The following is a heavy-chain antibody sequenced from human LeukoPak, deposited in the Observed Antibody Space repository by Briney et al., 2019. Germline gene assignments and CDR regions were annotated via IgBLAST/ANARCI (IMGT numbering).Heavy chain of an antibody. D-gene: IGHD2-2*01. CDR2: INSNSGGT. V-gene: IGHV1-2*02. Sequence: GASVNVSFKASGYTFTGYYMHWVRQAPGQGLEWVGWINSNSGGTNYAQKFQGRVTMTRDTYISTAYMELSRLRSDDTAVYYCARVRGYCSSTRCYYYYMDVWGKGTTVTVSS. J-gene: IGHJ6*03. CDR1: GYTFTGYY. CDR3: ARVRGYCSSTRCYYYYMDV.